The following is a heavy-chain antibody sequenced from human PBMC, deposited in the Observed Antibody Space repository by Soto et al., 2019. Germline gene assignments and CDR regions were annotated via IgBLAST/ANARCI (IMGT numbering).Heavy chain of an antibody. CDR1: GFTFSTHS. Sequence: QVQLVESGGGVVQPGRSLRLSCAASGFTFSTHSMHWVRQAPGKGMECVAIVSFDGSNKYSADAVKGRFTISRDNSTNTLYLQMSGLTPEDTAVYYCARDQYGITTTGGGRIDHWGQGTLVTVSS. V-gene: IGHV3-30-3*01. CDR3: ARDQYGITTTGGGRIDH. D-gene: IGHD1-20*01. CDR2: VSFDGSNK. J-gene: IGHJ4*02.